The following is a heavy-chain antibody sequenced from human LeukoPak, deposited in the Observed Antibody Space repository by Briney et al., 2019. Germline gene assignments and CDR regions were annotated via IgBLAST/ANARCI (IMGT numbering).Heavy chain of an antibody. CDR3: ARGRRPAGFSARYYFDF. V-gene: IGHV4-61*02. Sequence: PSETLSLTCTVSGGSISSGSYYWSWIRQPAGKGLEWIGRIYTSGSTNYNPSLKSRVTISVDTSKNQFSLKLTSVTAADTAVYYCARGRRPAGFSARYYFDFWDQGTLVPVSS. CDR1: GGSISSGSYY. J-gene: IGHJ4*02. CDR2: IYTSGST.